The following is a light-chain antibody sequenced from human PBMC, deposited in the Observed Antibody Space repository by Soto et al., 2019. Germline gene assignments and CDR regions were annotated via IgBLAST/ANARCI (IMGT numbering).Light chain of an antibody. V-gene: IGKV1-9*01. Sequence: IQLTQSPSAVSASVGDRVTITCRASHGVRSYLAWFQQRPGKAPKLLIFGASTLQNGVPARFSGGGFGTEFTLTITSLQPEDFATYYCHQVYTYPRTFGQGTKVAIK. CDR1: HGVRSY. J-gene: IGKJ1*01. CDR3: HQVYTYPRT. CDR2: GAS.